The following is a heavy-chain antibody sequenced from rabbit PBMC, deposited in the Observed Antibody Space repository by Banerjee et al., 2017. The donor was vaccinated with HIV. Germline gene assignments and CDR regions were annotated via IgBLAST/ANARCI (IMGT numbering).Heavy chain of an antibody. CDR1: GFSFSSDYW. CDR2: IYAGRSGST. V-gene: IGHV1S45*01. CDR3: ARDLAGVIGWNFNL. J-gene: IGHJ4*01. Sequence: QEQLEESGGDLVKPEGSLTLTCTASGFSFSSDYWICWVRQAPGKGLEWIACIYAGRSGSTYYASWVNGRFTIAGTSSTTVTLQMTSLTAADTASYFCARDLAGVIGWNFNLWGPGTLVTVS. D-gene: IGHD4-1*01.